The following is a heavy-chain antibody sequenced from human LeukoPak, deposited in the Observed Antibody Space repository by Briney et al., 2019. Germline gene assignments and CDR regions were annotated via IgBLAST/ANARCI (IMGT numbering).Heavy chain of an antibody. D-gene: IGHD2-2*01. CDR1: GVSFTGFY. J-gene: IGHJ4*02. V-gene: IGHV4-34*01. CDR2: INHSGST. Sequence: SETLSLICAVYGVSFTGFYWRWIRQPPGKGLEWIGEINHSGSTNYNPSLKSRVSISLDTSKNQFSLQLRSVTAADTAVYYCARAGCSSTSCRDYDYWGQGTLVTVPS. CDR3: ARAGCSSTSCRDYDY.